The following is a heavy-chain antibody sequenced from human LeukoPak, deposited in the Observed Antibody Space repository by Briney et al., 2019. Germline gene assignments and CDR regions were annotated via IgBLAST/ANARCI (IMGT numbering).Heavy chain of an antibody. J-gene: IGHJ3*02. Sequence: SETLSLTCTVSGGSISSYYWSWIRQPPGKGLEWIGCIYYSGSTNYNPSLKSRVTISVDTSKNQFSLKLSSVTAADTAVYYCARSVDTASSDAFDIWGQGTMVTVSS. D-gene: IGHD5-18*01. CDR1: GGSISSYY. CDR3: ARSVDTASSDAFDI. CDR2: IYYSGST. V-gene: IGHV4-59*08.